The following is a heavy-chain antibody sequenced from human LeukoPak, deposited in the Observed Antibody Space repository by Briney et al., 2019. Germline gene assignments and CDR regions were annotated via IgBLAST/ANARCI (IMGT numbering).Heavy chain of an antibody. CDR1: GFTFSNYW. J-gene: IGHJ4*02. Sequence: GGSLRLSCAASGFTFSNYWVHWVRQAPGKGLVWVSRINRDGSTTKYADSVKGRFTISRDNSKNTLYLQMNSLRAEDTAVYYCARDQKEPKYYFDYWGQGTLVTVSS. CDR2: INRDGSTT. CDR3: ARDQKEPKYYFDY. V-gene: IGHV3-74*03.